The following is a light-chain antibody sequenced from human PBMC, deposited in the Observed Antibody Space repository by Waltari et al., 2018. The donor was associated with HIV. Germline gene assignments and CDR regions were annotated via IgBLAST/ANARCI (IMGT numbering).Light chain of an antibody. Sequence: QSALTQPPSASGSLGQSVTISCTGSSSDIGASGSSSWFQQHPRSAPKLVLYEVTRRPSTVSDRFSGSRSGSTAFLTVAGLQPDDEATYFCSSYGDSLRVLFGGGTNVTVL. CDR3: SSYGDSLRVL. CDR2: EVT. J-gene: IGLJ3*02. CDR1: SSDIGASGS. V-gene: IGLV2-8*01.